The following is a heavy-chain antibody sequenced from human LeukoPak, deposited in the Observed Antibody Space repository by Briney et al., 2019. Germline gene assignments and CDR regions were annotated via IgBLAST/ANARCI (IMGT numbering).Heavy chain of an antibody. D-gene: IGHD1-1*01. J-gene: IGHJ4*02. CDR1: GGSFSGYY. V-gene: IGHV4-34*01. CDR2: INHSGST. CDR3: ARHGPGYTGPVGPDY. Sequence: SETLSLTCAVYGGSFSGYYWSWIRQPPGKGLEWIGEINHSGSTNYNPSLKSRVTISVDTSRNQFSLKLSSVTAADTAVYFCARHGPGYTGPVGPDYWGQGTLVTVSS.